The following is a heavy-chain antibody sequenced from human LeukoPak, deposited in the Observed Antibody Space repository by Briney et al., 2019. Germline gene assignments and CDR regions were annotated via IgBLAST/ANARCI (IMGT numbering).Heavy chain of an antibody. CDR3: ARVPMFGVPITNWFDP. V-gene: IGHV4-30-4*08. CDR2: IYYSGST. CDR1: GGSISSGDYY. J-gene: IGHJ5*02. D-gene: IGHD3-3*01. Sequence: SQTLSLTCTVSGGSISSGDYYWSWIRQPPGKGLEWIGYIYYSGSTYYNPSLKSRVTISVDTSKNQFSLKLSSVTAADTAVYYCARVPMFGVPITNWFDPWGQGTRVTVSS.